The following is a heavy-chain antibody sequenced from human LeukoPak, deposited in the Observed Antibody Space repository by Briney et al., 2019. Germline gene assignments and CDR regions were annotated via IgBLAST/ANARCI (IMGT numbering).Heavy chain of an antibody. CDR2: IYTSGST. CDR1: GGSISSYY. V-gene: IGHV4-4*07. CDR3: ARSWVHYDILTGYYPDAFDI. J-gene: IGHJ3*02. D-gene: IGHD3-9*01. Sequence: SETLSLTCTVSGGSISSYYWSWIRQPAGKGLEWIGRIYTSGSTNYNTSLKSRVTMSVDTSKNQFSLKLSSVTAADTAVYYCARSWVHYDILTGYYPDAFDIWGQGTMVTVSS.